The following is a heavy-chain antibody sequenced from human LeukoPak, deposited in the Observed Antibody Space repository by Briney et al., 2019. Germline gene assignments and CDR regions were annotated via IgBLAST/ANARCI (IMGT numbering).Heavy chain of an antibody. CDR2: IYSNGDT. Sequence: SETLSLTCTVSGDSISSGSYYRSWIRQPAGKGLEWIGRIYSNGDTKYNPSLKSRVTISVDTSKNQFSLKLTSATAADTAVYYCASRHSKQQPYYYYMDIWGKGTTVTVSS. CDR3: ASRHSKQQPYYYYMDI. V-gene: IGHV4-61*02. CDR1: GDSISSGSYY. D-gene: IGHD6-13*01. J-gene: IGHJ6*03.